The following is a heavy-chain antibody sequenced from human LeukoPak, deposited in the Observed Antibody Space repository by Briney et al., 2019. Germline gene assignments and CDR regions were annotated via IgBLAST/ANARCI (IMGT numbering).Heavy chain of an antibody. CDR2: MNPNSGNT. CDR1: GYTFTSHD. D-gene: IGHD6-13*01. CDR3: AGGLGATATNWFDP. Sequence: GASVNVSCKASGYTFTSHDINWVRQATGQGLEWMGWMNPNSGNTGYAQKFQGRVTFTRDTSISTAYMELSSLRSEDTAVYYCAGGLGATATNWFDPWGQGTLVTVPS. J-gene: IGHJ5*02. V-gene: IGHV1-8*03.